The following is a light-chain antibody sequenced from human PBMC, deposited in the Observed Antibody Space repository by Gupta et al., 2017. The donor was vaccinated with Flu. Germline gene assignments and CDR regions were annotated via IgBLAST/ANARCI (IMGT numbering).Light chain of an antibody. J-gene: IGLJ2*01. CDR3: LLYYGGAQV. CDR2: STS. V-gene: IGLV7-43*01. CDR1: TGAVTSGYY. Sequence: QTVVTQEPSLTVSPGGTVTLTCASSTGAVTSGYYPNWFQQKPGQAPRALIYSTSNNHSWTPARFSGSLLGGKAALTLSCVQPEDEAEYYCLLYYGGAQVFGGGTKLTVL.